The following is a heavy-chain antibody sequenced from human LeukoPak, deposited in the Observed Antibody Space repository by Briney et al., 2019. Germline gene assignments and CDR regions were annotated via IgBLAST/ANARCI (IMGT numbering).Heavy chain of an antibody. V-gene: IGHV4-39*01. CDR3: ARQGMLSGTKFNFDY. Sequence: SETLSLTCTVSGGSISSSSYYWGWIRQPRGKGLEWIGSIYYSGSTYYNPSLKSRVTISVDTSKNQFSLKLSSVTAADTAVYYCARQGMLSGTKFNFDYWGQGTLVTVSS. D-gene: IGHD1-7*01. CDR1: GGSISSSSYY. CDR2: IYYSGST. J-gene: IGHJ4*02.